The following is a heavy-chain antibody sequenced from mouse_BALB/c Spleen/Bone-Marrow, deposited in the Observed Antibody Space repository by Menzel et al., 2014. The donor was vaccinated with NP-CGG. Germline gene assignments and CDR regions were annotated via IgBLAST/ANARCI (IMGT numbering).Heavy chain of an antibody. V-gene: IGHV5-9-4*01. J-gene: IGHJ4*01. Sequence: EVQVVESGGGSVKPGGSLKLSCAASGFTFSSYAMSWVRQSPEKRLEWVAEISSGGSYTYYPDTVTGRFTISRDNAKNTLYLERSSLRSEDTAMYYCARAYRYDGGYYYAMDYWGQGTSVTVSS. CDR1: GFTFSSYA. D-gene: IGHD2-14*01. CDR2: ISSGGSYT. CDR3: ARAYRYDGGYYYAMDY.